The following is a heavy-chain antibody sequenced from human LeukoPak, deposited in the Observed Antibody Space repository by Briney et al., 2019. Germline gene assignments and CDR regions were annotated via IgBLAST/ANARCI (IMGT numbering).Heavy chain of an antibody. J-gene: IGHJ4*02. D-gene: IGHD3-22*01. V-gene: IGHV3-53*04. CDR1: GFTVSSNY. Sequence: PGGSLRLSCAASGFTVSSNYMSWVRQAPEKGLEWVSVIYRGGSTYYADSVKGRFTISRHNSKNTLYLQMNSLRAEDTAMYYCARESGLLGDYWGQGTLVTVSS. CDR2: IYRGGST. CDR3: ARESGLLGDY.